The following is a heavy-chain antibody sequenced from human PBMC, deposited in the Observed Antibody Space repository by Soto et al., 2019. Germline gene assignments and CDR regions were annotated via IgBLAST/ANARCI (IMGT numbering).Heavy chain of an antibody. CDR2: IYYSGST. V-gene: IGHV4-59*01. CDR1: GGSISSYY. CDR3: ARDLGPFGMLLRYFDL. Sequence: SETLSLTCTVSGGSISSYYWSWIRQPPGKGLEWIGYIYYSGSTNYNPSLKSRVTISVDTSKNQFSLKLSSVTAADTAVYYCARDLGPFGMLLRYFDLWGRGTLVTVSS. D-gene: IGHD3-10*01. J-gene: IGHJ2*01.